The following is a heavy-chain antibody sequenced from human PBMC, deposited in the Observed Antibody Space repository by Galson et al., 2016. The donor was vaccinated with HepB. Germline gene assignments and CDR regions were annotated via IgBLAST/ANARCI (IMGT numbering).Heavy chain of an antibody. CDR2: IRPSSRYK. V-gene: IGHV3-21*01. D-gene: IGHD1-14*01. J-gene: IGHJ4*02. CDR3: ARAQGNRSGDDGHFDY. Sequence: SLRLSCAASGVIFSSDAMSWRRQAPGTGLGLVSYIRPSSRYKHWDGAREGRFGISRDNARNSTTLQLNSLRAEDPAVYYCARAQGNRSGDDGHFDYWGQGTLVTVSP. CDR1: GVIFSSDA.